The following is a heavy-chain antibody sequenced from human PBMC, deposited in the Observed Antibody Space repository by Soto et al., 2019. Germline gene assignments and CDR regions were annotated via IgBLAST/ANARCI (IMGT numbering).Heavy chain of an antibody. CDR2: IYYSGST. CDR3: ARWLGRSGKLRRLHIWFDP. Sequence: SETLSLTCTVSGGSISSYYWSWIRQPPGKGLEWIGYIYYSGSTNYNPSLKSRVTISVDTSKNQFSLKLSSVTAADTAVYYCARWLGRSGKLRRLHIWFDPWGQGTLVTVSS. CDR1: GGSISSYY. V-gene: IGHV4-59*01. D-gene: IGHD2-15*01. J-gene: IGHJ5*02.